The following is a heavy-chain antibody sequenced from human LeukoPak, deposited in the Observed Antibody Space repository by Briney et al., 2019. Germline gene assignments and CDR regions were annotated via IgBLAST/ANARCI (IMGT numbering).Heavy chain of an antibody. CDR1: GYTFTSYG. J-gene: IGHJ6*03. D-gene: IGHD3-3*01. V-gene: IGHV1-8*03. CDR2: MNPNSGNT. CDR3: AREVQAYDFWSTDYYMDV. Sequence: ASVKVSCKASGYTFTSYGISWVRQATGQGLEWMGWMNPNSGNTGYAQKFQGRVTITRNTSISTAYMELSSLRSEDTAVYYCAREVQAYDFWSTDYYMDVWGKGTTVTVSS.